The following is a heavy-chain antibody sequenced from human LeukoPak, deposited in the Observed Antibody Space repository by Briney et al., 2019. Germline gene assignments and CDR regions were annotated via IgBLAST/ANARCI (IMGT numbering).Heavy chain of an antibody. V-gene: IGHV1-2*02. CDR1: AYTFTGYF. D-gene: IGHD4-23*01. Sequence: ASVKVSCKASAYTFTGYFIHWVRQAPGQGLEWLGWINPNSGDTKYSRKYQGRVTMTRDTSISTAYMEVTRLRSDDTAVYYCAREFSVAHPHLDYWGQGTLVTVSS. J-gene: IGHJ4*02. CDR3: AREFSVAHPHLDY. CDR2: INPNSGDT.